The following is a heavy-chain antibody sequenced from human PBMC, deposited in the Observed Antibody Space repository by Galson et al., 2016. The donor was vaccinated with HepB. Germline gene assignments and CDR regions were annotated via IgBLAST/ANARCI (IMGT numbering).Heavy chain of an antibody. CDR3: AKEGGSRYFDWLLKNGYFKH. Sequence: SLRLSCAASGFTFSTYAMHWVRQAPGKGLEWVAVISHEGRKKYYADSVKGRFTISRDNSKNSLDLQMSTLRADDTAVYFCAKEGGSRYFDWLLKNGYFKHWGQSTLVTVSS. CDR2: ISHEGRKK. CDR1: GFTFSTYA. D-gene: IGHD3-9*01. J-gene: IGHJ1*01. V-gene: IGHV3-30*18.